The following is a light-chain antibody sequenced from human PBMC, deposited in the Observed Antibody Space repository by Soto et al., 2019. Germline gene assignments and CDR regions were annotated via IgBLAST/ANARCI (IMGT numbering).Light chain of an antibody. CDR3: QEYITYPWT. CDR2: KAS. CDR1: QSISSW. V-gene: IGKV1-5*03. Sequence: DIQMTQSPSTLSASLGDRVTITCRASQSISSWLAWYQQKSGKAPKLLIYKASRLESGVPARFSGSGSGTEFALTISSLQPDDFATYYRQEYITYPWTFGQGTKVEIK. J-gene: IGKJ1*01.